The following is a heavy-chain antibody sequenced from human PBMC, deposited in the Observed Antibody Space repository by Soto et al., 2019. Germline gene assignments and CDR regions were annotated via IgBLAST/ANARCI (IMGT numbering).Heavy chain of an antibody. D-gene: IGHD3-3*01. CDR2: ISYDGSNK. J-gene: IGHJ4*02. CDR1: GFTFSSYG. CDR3: AKAGVYYDFWSGYFDY. V-gene: IGHV3-30*18. Sequence: PGGSLRLSCAASGFTFSSYGMHWVRRAPGKGLEWVAVISYDGSNKYYADSVKGRFTISRDNSKNTLYLQMNSLRAEDTAVYYCAKAGVYYDFWSGYFDYWGQGTLVTVSS.